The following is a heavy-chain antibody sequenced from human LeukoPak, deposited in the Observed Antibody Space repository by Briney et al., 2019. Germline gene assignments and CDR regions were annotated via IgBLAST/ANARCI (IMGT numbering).Heavy chain of an antibody. CDR1: ASSFTSYG. Sequence: GASVTVSCKASASSFTSYGIYWVRQAPGPGLGLVGWISIYNGNTNYAQRLQDRVTMTTDTSTTTAYMELKSLRPDDTAVYYCARDGVATMVRGVSFNWFDPWGQGTLVTVSS. D-gene: IGHD3-10*01. CDR3: ARDGVATMVRGVSFNWFDP. J-gene: IGHJ5*02. CDR2: ISIYNGNT. V-gene: IGHV1-18*01.